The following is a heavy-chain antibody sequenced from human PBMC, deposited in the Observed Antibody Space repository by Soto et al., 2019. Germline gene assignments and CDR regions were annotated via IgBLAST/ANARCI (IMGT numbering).Heavy chain of an antibody. CDR1: GYTFTSYG. CDR3: ARDLKYQGSGILNWFDP. V-gene: IGHV1-18*01. D-gene: IGHD3-10*01. J-gene: IGHJ5*02. CDR2: ISAYNGNT. Sequence: ASVKVSCKASGYTFTSYGISWVRQAPGQGLEWMGWISAYNGNTNYAQKLQGRVTMTTDTSTSTAYMELRSLRSDDTAVYYCARDLKYQGSGILNWFDPWGQGTLVTVSS.